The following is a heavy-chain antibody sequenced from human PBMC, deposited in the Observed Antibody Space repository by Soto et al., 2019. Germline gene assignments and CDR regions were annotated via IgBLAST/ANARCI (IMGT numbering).Heavy chain of an antibody. J-gene: IGHJ4*02. CDR1: GSTFSSYS. V-gene: IGHV3-21*01. CDR2: ISSSSSYI. CDR3: ARGTDYDFWSGPIKY. Sequence: GGSLRLSCAASGSTFSSYSMNWVRQAPGKGLEWVSSISSSSSYIYYADSVKGRFTISRDNAKNSLYLQMNSLRAEDTAVYYCARGTDYDFWSGPIKYWXQGTLVTVSS. D-gene: IGHD3-3*01.